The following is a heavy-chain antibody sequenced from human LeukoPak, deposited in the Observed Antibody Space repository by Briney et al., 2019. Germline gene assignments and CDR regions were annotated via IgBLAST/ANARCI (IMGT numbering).Heavy chain of an antibody. D-gene: IGHD6-13*01. CDR1: GGTFSSYA. Sequence: GASVKVSCKASGGTFSSYAISWVRQAPEQGLEWMGGIIPIFGTANYAQKFQGRVTITADKSTTTAYMELSSLRSEDTAVYYCARSSIIAAAGPYYFDYWGQGTLVTVSS. CDR3: ARSSIIAAAGPYYFDY. CDR2: IIPIFGTA. V-gene: IGHV1-69*06. J-gene: IGHJ4*02.